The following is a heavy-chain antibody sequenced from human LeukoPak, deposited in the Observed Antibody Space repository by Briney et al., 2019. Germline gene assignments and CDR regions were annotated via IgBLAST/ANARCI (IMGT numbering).Heavy chain of an antibody. J-gene: IGHJ5*02. V-gene: IGHV4-59*01. Sequence: SETLSLTCTVSSGSIGSYYWSWIRQPPGKGLEWIGYIYYTGSTDYNPSLKSRVTILVDRSKNQFSLKLSSLTAADTAVYFCAKDSSRLDPWGQGTLVTVSS. CDR2: IYYTGST. CDR1: SGSIGSYY. D-gene: IGHD2-2*01. CDR3: AKDSSRLDP.